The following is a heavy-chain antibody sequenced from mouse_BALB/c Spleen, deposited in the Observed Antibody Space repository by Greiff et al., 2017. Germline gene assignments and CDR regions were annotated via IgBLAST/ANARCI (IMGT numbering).Heavy chain of an antibody. CDR3: ARGELLRPFAY. V-gene: IGHV2-2*02. CDR1: GFSLTSYG. CDR2: IWSGGST. D-gene: IGHD1-2*01. J-gene: IGHJ3*01. Sequence: VKVVESGPGLVQPSQSLSITCTVSGFSLTSYGVHWVRQSPGKGLEWLGVIWSGGSTDYNAAFISRLSISKDNSKSQVFFKMNSLQANDTAIYYCARGELLRPFAYWGQGTLVTVSA.